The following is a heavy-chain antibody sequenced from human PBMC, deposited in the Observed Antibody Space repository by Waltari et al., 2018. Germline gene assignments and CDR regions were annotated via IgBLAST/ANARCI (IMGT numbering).Heavy chain of an antibody. CDR2: IDSSGST. V-gene: IGHV4-61*09. Sequence: QVQLQESGPGLVKPSQTLSLTCPVSGASVGSGNYFWTWIRQPAGKGLEWIGHIDSSGSTTYNSSLKSRAIISLDTSKNQFSLTLNSVTAADTAVYFCARDPWFDSWGQGTLVIVSS. CDR1: GASVGSGNYF. J-gene: IGHJ5*01. CDR3: ARDPWFDS.